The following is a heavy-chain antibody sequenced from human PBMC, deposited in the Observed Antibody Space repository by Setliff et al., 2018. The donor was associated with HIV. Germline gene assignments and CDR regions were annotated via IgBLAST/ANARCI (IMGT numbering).Heavy chain of an antibody. CDR2: IYYTGST. Sequence: SETLSLTCTVSGASISSGAYFWIWIRQHPGKGLEWMGYIYYTGSTYYNLSLKSRMIISLDTSKNQLILTLNSVTASDTSIYYGARGGETALTDNWGRG. J-gene: IGHJ4*02. CDR3: ARGGETALTDN. D-gene: IGHD5-18*01. CDR1: GASISSGAYF. V-gene: IGHV4-31*03.